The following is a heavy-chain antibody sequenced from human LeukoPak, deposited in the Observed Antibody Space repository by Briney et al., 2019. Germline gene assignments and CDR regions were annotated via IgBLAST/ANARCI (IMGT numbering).Heavy chain of an antibody. Sequence: ASVKVSCKASGYTFTGYYMHWVRQAPGQGLEWMGWINPNSGSTNYAQKFQGRVTMTRDTSISTAYMELSRLRSDDTAVYYCASERRTSRTGDYYYHMDVWGKGTTVTVSS. CDR2: INPNSGST. CDR1: GYTFTGYY. D-gene: IGHD2-2*01. J-gene: IGHJ6*03. V-gene: IGHV1-2*02. CDR3: ASERRTSRTGDYYYHMDV.